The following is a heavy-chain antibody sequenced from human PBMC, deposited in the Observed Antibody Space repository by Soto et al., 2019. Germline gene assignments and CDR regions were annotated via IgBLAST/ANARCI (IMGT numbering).Heavy chain of an antibody. V-gene: IGHV3-23*01. CDR2: ISGSGGST. CDR3: AKDRRPWLGEIPTLYYYYGMDV. J-gene: IGHJ6*02. CDR1: GFTFSSYA. D-gene: IGHD3-10*01. Sequence: EVQLLESGGGLVQPGGSLRLSCAASGFTFSSYAMSWVRQAPGKGLEWVPAISGSGGSTYYADSVKGRFTISRDNSKNTLYLQMNSLRAEDTAVYYCAKDRRPWLGEIPTLYYYYGMDVWGQGTTVTVSS.